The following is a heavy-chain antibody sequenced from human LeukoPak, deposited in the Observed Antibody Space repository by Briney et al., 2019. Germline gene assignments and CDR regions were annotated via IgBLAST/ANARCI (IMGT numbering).Heavy chain of an antibody. D-gene: IGHD6-19*01. J-gene: IGHJ4*02. CDR2: IYYSGST. Sequence: PSETLSLTCTVSGGCISSYYWSWIRLPPGKGLEWIGYIYYSGSTNYNPSLKSRVTISVDTSKNQFSLKLSSVTAADTAVYYCARAMYSSGSWPFDYWGQGTLVTVSS. CDR3: ARAMYSSGSWPFDY. CDR1: GGCISSYY. V-gene: IGHV4-59*01.